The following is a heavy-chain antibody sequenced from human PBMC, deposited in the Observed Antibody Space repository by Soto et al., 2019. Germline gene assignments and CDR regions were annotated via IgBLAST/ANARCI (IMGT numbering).Heavy chain of an antibody. CDR2: TKPKTDGGTT. CDR3: TTGGIGDKIKLWYKGNYYYYGMDV. J-gene: IGHJ6*01. V-gene: IGHV3-15*01. CDR1: VFTFSNAW. Sequence: WGSLRLSCASSVFTFSNAWMSWVRQAPGKGLDFAGLTKPKTDGGTTDYAAPVKGRFTISRDDSKNTLYLQMNSLKTEDTAVYYCTTGGIGDKIKLWYKGNYYYYGMDVWGQGTTVTVSS. D-gene: IGHD5-18*01.